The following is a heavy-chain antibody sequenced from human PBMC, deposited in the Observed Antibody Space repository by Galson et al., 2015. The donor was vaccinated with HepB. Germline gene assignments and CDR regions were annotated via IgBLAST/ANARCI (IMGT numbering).Heavy chain of an antibody. CDR2: VSLGGRT. CDR3: ARGAHGGEDN. J-gene: IGHJ4*02. CDR1: DDSIISGGYF. V-gene: IGHV4-30-2*01. Sequence: TLSLTCTVSDDSIISGGYFWSWIRQPPGRGLEWIGYVSLGGRTYYNPSLKSRVTMSVDRSKNQFSLRLGSVTAADTAVYYCARGAHGGEDNWGQGTPVTVSS. D-gene: IGHD2-21*01.